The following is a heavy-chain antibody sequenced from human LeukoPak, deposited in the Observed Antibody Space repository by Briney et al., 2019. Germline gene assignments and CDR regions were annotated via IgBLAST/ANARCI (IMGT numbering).Heavy chain of an antibody. CDR1: GFTVITSF. CDR3: TKTGGPWD. CDR2: IYNDGTT. J-gene: IGHJ4*02. D-gene: IGHD7-27*01. Sequence: PGGSLRLSCSASGFTVITSFMSWVRQAPGKGLEWVSVIYNDGTTYYADPVKGRFTISRDNPKNTLYLQMNALRAEDTAVYYCTKTGGPWDWGQGTLVTVSS. V-gene: IGHV3-53*01.